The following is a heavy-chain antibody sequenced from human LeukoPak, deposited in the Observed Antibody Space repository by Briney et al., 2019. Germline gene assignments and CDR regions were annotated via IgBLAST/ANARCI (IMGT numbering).Heavy chain of an antibody. D-gene: IGHD3-3*01. Sequence: SETLSLTCTVSGGSISSSSYYWGWMRQPPGKGLEWIGSIYYSGSTYYNPSLKSRVTISVDTSKNQFSLKLSSVTAADTAVYYCARRSGFWSGYYLFDYWGQGTLVTAPS. V-gene: IGHV4-39*01. CDR3: ARRSGFWSGYYLFDY. J-gene: IGHJ4*02. CDR1: GGSISSSSYY. CDR2: IYYSGST.